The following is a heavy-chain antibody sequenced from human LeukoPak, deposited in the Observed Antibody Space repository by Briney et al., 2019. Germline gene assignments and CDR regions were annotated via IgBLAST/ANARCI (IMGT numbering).Heavy chain of an antibody. J-gene: IGHJ4*02. CDR1: GGSFSGHY. CDR2: INHSGST. D-gene: IGHD6-13*01. V-gene: IGHV4-34*01. CDR3: ARTAGYSSSWGLDY. Sequence: SETLSLTCAVYGGSFSGHYWSWIRQPPGKGLEWIGEINHSGSTNYNPSLKSRVTISVDTSKNQFSLKLSSVTAADTAVYYCARTAGYSSSWGLDYWGQGTLVTVSS.